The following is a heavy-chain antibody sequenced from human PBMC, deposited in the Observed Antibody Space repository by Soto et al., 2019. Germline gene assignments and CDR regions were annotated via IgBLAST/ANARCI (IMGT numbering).Heavy chain of an antibody. CDR3: AREPAPDFWSGYYDY. Sequence: SVKVSCKASGGTFSSYAISWVRQAPGQGLEWMGGIIPIFGTANYAQKFQGRVTITADESTSTAYMELSSLRSEDTAVYYCAREPAPDFWSGYYDYWGQGTLVTVSS. V-gene: IGHV1-69*13. D-gene: IGHD3-3*01. CDR2: IIPIFGTA. CDR1: GGTFSSYA. J-gene: IGHJ4*02.